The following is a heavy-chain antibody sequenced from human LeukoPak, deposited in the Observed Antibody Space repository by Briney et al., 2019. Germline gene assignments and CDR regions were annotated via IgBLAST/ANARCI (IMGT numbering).Heavy chain of an antibody. CDR1: GFSLSTSGVC. V-gene: IGHV2-70*11. CDR2: IDWDDDK. D-gene: IGHD5-18*01. J-gene: IGHJ5*02. Sequence: SGPALVKPTQTLTLTCTFSGFSLSTSGVCVSWIRQPPGKALEWLARIDWDDDKYYSTSLKTRLTISKDTSKNQVVLTMTNMDPVDTATYYCARVYTAIGWFDPWGQGTLVTVSS. CDR3: ARVYTAIGWFDP.